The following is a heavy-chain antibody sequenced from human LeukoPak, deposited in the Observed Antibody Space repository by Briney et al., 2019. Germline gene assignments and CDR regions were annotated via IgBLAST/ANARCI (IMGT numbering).Heavy chain of an antibody. J-gene: IGHJ6*02. V-gene: IGHV3-11*01. D-gene: IGHD1-26*01. CDR1: GFTFSDYY. CDR3: ARDTGSYPNYYYGMDV. Sequence: PGGSLRLSCAASGFTFSDYYMSWIRQAPGKGLEWVSYISSSGSTIYYADSVKGRFTISRDNAKNSLYLQMNSLRAEGTAVYYCARDTGSYPNYYYGMDVWGQGTTVTVSS. CDR2: ISSSGSTI.